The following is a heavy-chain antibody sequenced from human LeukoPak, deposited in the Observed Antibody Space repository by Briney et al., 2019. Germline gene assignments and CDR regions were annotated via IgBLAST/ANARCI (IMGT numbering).Heavy chain of an antibody. Sequence: GASVKVSCKASGYTFTSYGISWVRQAPGHGLEWMVWIYSYNGNTNYAQNFQGRVTMTADTSTSTAYMGLRSLRSDDTAVYYCARLKNYGDYGYWGQGTLVTVSS. D-gene: IGHD4-17*01. J-gene: IGHJ4*02. V-gene: IGHV1-18*01. CDR1: GYTFTSYG. CDR2: IYSYNGNT. CDR3: ARLKNYGDYGY.